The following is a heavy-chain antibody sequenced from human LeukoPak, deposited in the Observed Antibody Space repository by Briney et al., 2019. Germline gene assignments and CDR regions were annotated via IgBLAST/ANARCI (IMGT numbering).Heavy chain of an antibody. CDR1: GSTFSSYE. V-gene: IGHV3-48*01. D-gene: IGHD1-1*01. CDR2: ISSSSSTI. CDR3: ARGTSGWFDP. Sequence: GGSLRLSCAASGSTFSSYEMNWVRQAPGKGLEWVSYISSSSSTIYYADSVKGRFTISRDNAKNSLYLQMNSLRAEDTAVYYCARGTSGWFDPWGQGTLVTVSS. J-gene: IGHJ5*02.